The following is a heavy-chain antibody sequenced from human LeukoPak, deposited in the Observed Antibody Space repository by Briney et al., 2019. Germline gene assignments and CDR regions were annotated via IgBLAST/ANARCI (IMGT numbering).Heavy chain of an antibody. V-gene: IGHV3-30*18. D-gene: IGHD4-17*01. J-gene: IGHJ4*02. CDR1: GFTFSSYG. CDR3: AKDYGDYSEGVDY. Sequence: GRSLRLSCAAAGFTFSSYGMHWVRQAPGKGLEWVAVISYDGSNKYYADSVKGRFTISRDNSKHTLYLQMNSLRAEDTAVYYCAKDYGDYSEGVDYWGQGTLVTVSS. CDR2: ISYDGSNK.